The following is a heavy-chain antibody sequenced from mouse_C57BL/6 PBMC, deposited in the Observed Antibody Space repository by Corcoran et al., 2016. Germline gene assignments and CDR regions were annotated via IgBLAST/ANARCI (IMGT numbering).Heavy chain of an antibody. CDR3: ARDRAYYKSPYWYFDV. Sequence: DVQLQESGPGLVKPSQSLSLTCSVTGYSITSGYYWNWIRQFPGNKLEWMGYISYDGSNNYNPSLKNRISITRDTSKNQFFLKLNSVTTEDTATYYCARDRAYYKSPYWYFDVWGTGTTVTVSS. J-gene: IGHJ1*03. CDR1: GYSITSGYY. D-gene: IGHD2-12*01. CDR2: ISYDGSN. V-gene: IGHV3-6*01.